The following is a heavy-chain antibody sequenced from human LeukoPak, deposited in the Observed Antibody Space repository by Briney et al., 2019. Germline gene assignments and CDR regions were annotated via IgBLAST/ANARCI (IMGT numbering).Heavy chain of an antibody. CDR1: GFTFSSYG. CDR2: ISYDGSNK. Sequence: GGSLRLSCAASGFTFSSYGMHWVRQAPGKGLEWVAVISYDGSNKYYADSVKGRFTISRDNSKNTLYLQMNSLRAEDTAVYYCAKEEGYSYARPDYWGQGTLVTVSS. CDR3: AKEEGYSYARPDY. D-gene: IGHD5-18*01. V-gene: IGHV3-30*18. J-gene: IGHJ4*02.